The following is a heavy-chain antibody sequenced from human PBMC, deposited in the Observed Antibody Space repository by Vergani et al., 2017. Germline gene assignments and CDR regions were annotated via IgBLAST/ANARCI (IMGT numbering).Heavy chain of an antibody. V-gene: IGHV3-23*01. Sequence: EVQLLESGGGLVQPGGSLRLSCAASGFTFSSYAMSWVRQAPGKGLEWVSAISGSGGSTYYADSVKGRFTISRDNSKNTLYLQMNSLRAEDTAVYYCARDGRYIGSSWDYWGQGTLVIVSS. J-gene: IGHJ4*02. D-gene: IGHD1-26*01. CDR1: GFTFSSYA. CDR3: ARDGRYIGSSWDY. CDR2: ISGSGGST.